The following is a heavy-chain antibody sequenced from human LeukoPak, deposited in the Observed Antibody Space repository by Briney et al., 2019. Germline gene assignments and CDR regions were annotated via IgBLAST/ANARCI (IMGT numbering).Heavy chain of an antibody. CDR2: IYYSGST. D-gene: IGHD6-19*01. CDR1: GGSISSYY. CDR3: AGRSRSGWYYDY. Sequence: PSETLSLTCTVSGGSISSYYWGWIRQPPGKGLEWIGYIYYSGSTNYNPSLKSRVAISVDTSKNQFSLKLSSVTAADTAVYYCAGRSRSGWYYDYWGQGTLVTVSS. J-gene: IGHJ4*02. V-gene: IGHV4-59*01.